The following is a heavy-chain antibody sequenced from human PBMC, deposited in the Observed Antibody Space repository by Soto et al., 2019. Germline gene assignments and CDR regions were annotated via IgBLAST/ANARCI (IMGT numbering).Heavy chain of an antibody. Sequence: QVQLVESGGGVVQPGRSLRLSCEASGFTFNKYGMHWVRQAPGKGLEWVSIISYDGSNKVYADPVKGRFTISRDNSKNAQYLQMMSLSAADTAVYYCAKGRWYSSASHGYYYDYWGQGTLVNVAS. V-gene: IGHV3-30*18. CDR1: GFTFNKYG. CDR3: AKGRWYSSASHGYYYDY. D-gene: IGHD6-19*01. J-gene: IGHJ4*02. CDR2: ISYDGSNK.